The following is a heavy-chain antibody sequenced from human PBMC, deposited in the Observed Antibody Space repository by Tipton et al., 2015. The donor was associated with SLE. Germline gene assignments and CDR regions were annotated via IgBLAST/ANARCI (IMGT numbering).Heavy chain of an antibody. J-gene: IGHJ3*02. CDR1: GGSISSSSYY. CDR3: ARQVVTMVRGARGAFDI. V-gene: IGHV4-39*01. CDR2: IYSSGST. D-gene: IGHD3-10*01. Sequence: TLSLTCTVSGGSISSSSYYWGWIRQLPGKGLEWIGYIYSSGSTYYNPSLKSRITISVDTSKNQFSLKLSSVTAADTAVYYCARQVVTMVRGARGAFDIWGQGTMVTVSS.